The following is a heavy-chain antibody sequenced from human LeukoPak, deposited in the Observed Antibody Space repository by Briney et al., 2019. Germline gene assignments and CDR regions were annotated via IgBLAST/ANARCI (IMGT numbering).Heavy chain of an antibody. CDR3: ARDGYEFWSGYPTTVDF. V-gene: IGHV3-48*01. CDR1: GFTFSTYA. Sequence: AGSLRLSCAASGFTFSTYAMNWVRQAPGKGLEWVSYISSSSNNIYYADSVQGRFTISRDNANNSLYLQMNSLRAEDTAVYYCARDGYEFWSGYPTTVDFWGQGSFVTVSS. J-gene: IGHJ4*02. CDR2: ISSSSNNI. D-gene: IGHD3-3*01.